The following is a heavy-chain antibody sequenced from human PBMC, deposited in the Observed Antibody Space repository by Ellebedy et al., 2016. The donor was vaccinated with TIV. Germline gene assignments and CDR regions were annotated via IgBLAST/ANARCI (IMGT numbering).Heavy chain of an antibody. CDR1: GGSISSGGYS. Sequence: MPSETLSLTCAVSGGSISSGGYSWNWIRQPPGKGLEWIGYIYHGGSAYYNPSLKSRITMSVDRSKNQFSLKLSSVTAADTAVYYCARGGGLFDYWGQGTLVTVSS. D-gene: IGHD2-15*01. CDR2: IYHGGSA. J-gene: IGHJ4*02. CDR3: ARGGGLFDY. V-gene: IGHV4-30-2*01.